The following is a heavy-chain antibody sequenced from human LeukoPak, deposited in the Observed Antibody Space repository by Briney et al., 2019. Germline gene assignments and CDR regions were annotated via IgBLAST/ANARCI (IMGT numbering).Heavy chain of an antibody. V-gene: IGHV3-7*01. J-gene: IGHJ4*02. D-gene: IGHD3-22*01. Sequence: GGSLRLSCEASGFSMSVYWMSWVRQAPGKGLEWVGNIKQDGSERINVDSVKGRFTISRDNAKKSLYLQMNSLRAEDTAVYYCARDWGAYYHFFDYWGQGTLVTVSS. CDR1: GFSMSVYW. CDR2: IKQDGSER. CDR3: ARDWGAYYHFFDY.